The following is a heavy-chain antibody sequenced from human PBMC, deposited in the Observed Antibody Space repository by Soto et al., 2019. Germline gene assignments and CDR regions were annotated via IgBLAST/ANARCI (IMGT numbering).Heavy chain of an antibody. J-gene: IGHJ4*02. CDR1: GFTFSSYS. CDR2: ISYDGSNK. CDR3: AKEYWGQWYSGCTAPIGYFDY. V-gene: IGHV3-30*18. D-gene: IGHD1-26*01. Sequence: QVQLVESGGGVVQPGRSLRLSCAASGFTFSSYSMHWVRQAPGKGLEWVAVISYDGSNKYYADSVKGRFTISRDNSKNTLYLQMNSLRAEDTAVYYCAKEYWGQWYSGCTAPIGYFDYWGQGTLVTVSS.